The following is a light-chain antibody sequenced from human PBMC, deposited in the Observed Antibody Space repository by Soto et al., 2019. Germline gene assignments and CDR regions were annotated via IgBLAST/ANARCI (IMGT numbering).Light chain of an antibody. CDR3: SSYTSSSTFVV. Sequence: ALTQPASVSGSPGQSITISCTGTSSDVGGYNYVSWYQQHPGKAPKLMIYDVSNRPSGVSNRFSGSKSGNTASLTISGLQAEDEADYYCSSYTSSSTFVVFGGGTKLTVL. J-gene: IGLJ2*01. CDR2: DVS. CDR1: SSDVGGYNY. V-gene: IGLV2-14*01.